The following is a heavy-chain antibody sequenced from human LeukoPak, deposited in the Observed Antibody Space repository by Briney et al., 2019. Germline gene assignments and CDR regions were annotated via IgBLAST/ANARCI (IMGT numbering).Heavy chain of an antibody. V-gene: IGHV4-4*08. CDR3: ARAGSSWSSYFDY. D-gene: IGHD6-13*01. Sequence: SETLSLTCTVSGGSFSSYYWNWIRQPPGKGLEWIGFLYSSGSTNYNPSLKSRVTISVDTSRNQISLKLISVTAADTAVYYCARAGSSWSSYFDYLGQGTLVTVSS. CDR2: LYSSGST. J-gene: IGHJ4*02. CDR1: GGSFSSYY.